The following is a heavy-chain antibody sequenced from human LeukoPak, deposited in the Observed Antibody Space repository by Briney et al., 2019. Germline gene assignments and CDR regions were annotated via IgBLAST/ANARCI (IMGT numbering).Heavy chain of an antibody. CDR1: GFTFDDYA. Sequence: GGSLRLSCAASGFTFDDYAMHWVRHAPGKGLEWVSGISWNSGTIAYADSVKCRFTISRDNAKNSLYLQMNSLRAEDTALYSCAKDIGSYYGNWFDPWGQGTLVTVSS. D-gene: IGHD1-26*01. CDR2: ISWNSGTI. CDR3: AKDIGSYYGNWFDP. J-gene: IGHJ5*02. V-gene: IGHV3-9*01.